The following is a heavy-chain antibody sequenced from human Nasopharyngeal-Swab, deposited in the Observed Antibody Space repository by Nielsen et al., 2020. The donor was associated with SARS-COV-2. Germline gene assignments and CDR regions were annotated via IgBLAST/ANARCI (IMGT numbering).Heavy chain of an antibody. CDR2: ISHNSGT. Sequence: SETLSLTCTVSGVSITSQYWSWIRQPPRKGLEWIGYISHNSGTSYNPSLKSRVTMFMDTSKNQFSLRLRSVTAADTAVYYCAKEGATGWFDPCGQGTLVTVSS. CDR1: GVSITSQY. V-gene: IGHV4-59*11. J-gene: IGHJ5*02. CDR3: AKEGATGWFDP.